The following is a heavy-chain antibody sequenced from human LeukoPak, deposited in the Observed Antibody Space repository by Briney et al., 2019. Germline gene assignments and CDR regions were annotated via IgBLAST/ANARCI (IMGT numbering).Heavy chain of an antibody. CDR2: ISGSGGST. V-gene: IGHV3-23*01. CDR3: AKDNWVGEFPS. J-gene: IGHJ4*02. D-gene: IGHD3-10*01. CDR1: GFTFSSYA. Sequence: GGSLRLSCAASGFTFSSYAMSCVRQAPGKGLEWVSAISGSGGSTYYADSVKGRFTISRDNSKNTLYLQMNSLRAEDTAVYYCAKDNWVGEFPSWGQGTLVTVSS.